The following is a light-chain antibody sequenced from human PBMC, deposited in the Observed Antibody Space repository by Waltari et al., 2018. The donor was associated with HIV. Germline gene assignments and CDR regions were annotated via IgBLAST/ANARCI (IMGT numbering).Light chain of an antibody. CDR2: LGS. J-gene: IGKJ4*01. CDR1: QSLLHGNGYNY. CDR3: MQALQTPLT. Sequence: LSLPVTPGEPASISCRSSQSLLHGNGYNYLDWYLQKPGQSPQLLIYLGSNRASGVPDKFSGSGSGTDFTLKISRVEAEDVGVYYCMQALQTPLTFGGGTKVEIK. V-gene: IGKV2-28*01.